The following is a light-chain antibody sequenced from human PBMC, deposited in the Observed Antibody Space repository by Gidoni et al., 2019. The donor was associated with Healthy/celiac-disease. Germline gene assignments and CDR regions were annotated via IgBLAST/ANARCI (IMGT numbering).Light chain of an antibody. J-gene: IGKJ1*01. CDR3: QQYGSSPRT. V-gene: IGKV3-20*01. Sequence: EIVLTQSPGTLSLSPGERATLSCRASQSVSSSYLAWYQQKPGQDPRLLIYGASSRATGIPDRFSGSGSGTDFTLTISRLEPEDFAVYYCQQYGSSPRTFXQXTKVEIK. CDR2: GAS. CDR1: QSVSSSY.